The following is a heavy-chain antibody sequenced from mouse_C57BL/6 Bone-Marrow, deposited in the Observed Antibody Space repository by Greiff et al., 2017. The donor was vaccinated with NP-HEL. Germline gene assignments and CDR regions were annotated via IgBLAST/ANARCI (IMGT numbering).Heavy chain of an antibody. J-gene: IGHJ2*01. V-gene: IGHV1-81*01. Sequence: VQLQQSGAELVRPGASVKLSCKASGYTFTSYGISWVKQRPGQGLEWIGEIYPSSGNTYYNEKFKGKATLTADKSSSTAYMELRSLTSEDSAVYFYVSTSVVVDYWGQGTALTVSS. CDR2: IYPSSGNT. CDR1: GYTFTSYG. D-gene: IGHD1-1*01. CDR3: VSTSVVVDY.